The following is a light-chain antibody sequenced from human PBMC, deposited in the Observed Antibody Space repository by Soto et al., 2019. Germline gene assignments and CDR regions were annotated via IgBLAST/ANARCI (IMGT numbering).Light chain of an antibody. J-gene: IGLJ1*01. V-gene: IGLV1-47*01. CDR2: RNN. CDR1: SSNIGSNY. Sequence: QSVLTQPPSASGTPGQRVTISCSGSSSNIGSNYVYWYQQLPGTAPKLLIYRNNQRPSGVPDRISGSKSGTSASLAKSGRRSEDEADYYCAAWDDSHYVFGTGTKVTVL. CDR3: AAWDDSHYV.